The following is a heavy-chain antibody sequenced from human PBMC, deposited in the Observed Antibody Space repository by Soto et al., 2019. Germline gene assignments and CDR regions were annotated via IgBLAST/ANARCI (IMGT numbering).Heavy chain of an antibody. CDR2: SSNSGSFT. V-gene: IGHV3-11*06. Sequence: RRLSCAASGFTFSDYYMSWIRQTPGKGLEWIGYSSNSGSFTRYADSVKGRFSISRDNAKNSLYLQINSLRGEDTAIYYCVRSGDNYNLLDFWGQGTPVTVSS. CDR3: VRSGDNYNLLDF. D-gene: IGHD1-1*01. CDR1: GFTFSDYY. J-gene: IGHJ4*02.